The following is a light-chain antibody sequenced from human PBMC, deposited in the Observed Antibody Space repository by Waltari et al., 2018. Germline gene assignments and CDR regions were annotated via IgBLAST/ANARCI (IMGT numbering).Light chain of an antibody. CDR2: GDN. CDR3: AAWGVNRNGPCVL. Sequence: QSVLTQPPSASGTPGQTVTIACFGSSSNIGHNPVMWYQHLPGTAPKRLIHGDNRLPSGVPDRFSGSKSGTSASLAITGVQSEDEADYYCAAWGVNRNGPCVLFGGGTKLTVL. J-gene: IGLJ2*01. V-gene: IGLV1-44*01. CDR1: SSNIGHNP.